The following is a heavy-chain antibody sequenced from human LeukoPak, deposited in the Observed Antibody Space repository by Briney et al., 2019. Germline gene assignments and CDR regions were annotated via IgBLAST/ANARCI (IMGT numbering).Heavy chain of an antibody. J-gene: IGHJ4*02. CDR3: ARYYCISTRCYHFDY. Sequence: PSETLSLTCTVSGGSISNYYWTWIRQPAGKGLEWIWRIYTSGGTNYNPSLKSRVTISVDTAKNQFSLKLTSVTAADTAVYYCARYYCISTRCYHFDYWGQGALVTVSS. CDR1: GGSISNYY. V-gene: IGHV4-4*07. CDR2: IYTSGGT. D-gene: IGHD2-2*01.